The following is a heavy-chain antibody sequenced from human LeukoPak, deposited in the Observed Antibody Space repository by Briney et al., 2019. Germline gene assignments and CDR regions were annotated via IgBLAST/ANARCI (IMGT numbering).Heavy chain of an antibody. CDR3: ARGLPIVVVPAVDYFDY. D-gene: IGHD2-2*01. CDR1: GGSFSGYY. J-gene: IGHJ4*02. CDR2: INHSGST. V-gene: IGHV4-34*01. Sequence: SETLSLTCAVYGGSFSGYYWSWIRQPPGKGLEWIGEINHSGSTNYNPSLKGRVTISVDTSKNQFSLKLSSVTAADTAVYYCARGLPIVVVPAVDYFDYWGQGTLVTVSS.